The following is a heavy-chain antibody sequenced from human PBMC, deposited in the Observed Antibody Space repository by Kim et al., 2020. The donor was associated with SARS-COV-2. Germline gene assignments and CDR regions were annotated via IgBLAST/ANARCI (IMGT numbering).Heavy chain of an antibody. Sequence: GGSLRLSCAASGFTFSSYGMHWVRQAPGKGLEWVAVISYDGSNKYYADSVKGRFTISRDNSKNTLYLQMNSLRAEDTAVYYCAKNLNWNYGAGFDYWGQGTLVTVSS. V-gene: IGHV3-30*18. CDR1: GFTFSSYG. CDR2: ISYDGSNK. CDR3: AKNLNWNYGAGFDY. J-gene: IGHJ4*02. D-gene: IGHD1-7*01.